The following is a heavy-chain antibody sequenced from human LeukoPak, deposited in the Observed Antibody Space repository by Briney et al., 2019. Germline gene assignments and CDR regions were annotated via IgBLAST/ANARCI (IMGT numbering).Heavy chain of an antibody. J-gene: IGHJ4*02. D-gene: IGHD3-16*01. CDR1: GFTFSNYN. CDR2: INSRSTYI. CDR3: AKDEDTYAYRRFDS. V-gene: IGHV3-21*01. Sequence: GGSLRLSCGASGFTFSNYNMNWVRQAPGEGLEWVSSINSRSTYIFYADSVMGRFTISRDNAKNSLFLQMNSLRAEDTAVYYCAKDEDTYAYRRFDSWGQGTLVTVS.